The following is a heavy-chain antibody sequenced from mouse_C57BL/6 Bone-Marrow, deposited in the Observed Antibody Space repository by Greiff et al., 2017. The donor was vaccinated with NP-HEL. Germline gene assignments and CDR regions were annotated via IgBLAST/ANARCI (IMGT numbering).Heavy chain of an antibody. CDR2: IHPNSGST. Sequence: VQLQQPGAELVKPGASVKLSCKASGYTFTSYWMHWVKQRPGQGLEWIGMIHPNSGSTNYNEKFKSKATLTVDKSSSTAYMQLSSLTSEDSAVYYCARWGPYYSNSEGYAMDYWGQGTSVTVSS. CDR3: ARWGPYYSNSEGYAMDY. D-gene: IGHD2-5*01. V-gene: IGHV1-64*01. CDR1: GYTFTSYW. J-gene: IGHJ4*01.